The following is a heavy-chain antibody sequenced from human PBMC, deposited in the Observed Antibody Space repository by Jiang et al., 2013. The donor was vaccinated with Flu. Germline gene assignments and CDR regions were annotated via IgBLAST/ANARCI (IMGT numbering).Heavy chain of an antibody. CDR3: AREPGATMVRGVTFDY. D-gene: IGHD3-10*01. V-gene: IGHV1-69*04. CDR2: IIPILGIA. Sequence: SGAEVKKPGSSVKVSCKASGGTFSSYAISWVRQAPGQGLEWMGRIIPILGIANYAQKFQGRVTITADKSTSTAYMELSSLRSEDTAVYYCAREPGATMVRGVTFDYWGQGTLVTVSS. CDR1: GGTFSSYA. J-gene: IGHJ4*02.